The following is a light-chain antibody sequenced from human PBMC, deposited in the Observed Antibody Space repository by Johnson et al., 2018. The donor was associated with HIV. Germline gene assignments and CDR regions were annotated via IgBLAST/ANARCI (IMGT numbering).Light chain of an antibody. Sequence: QFVLTQPPSVSAAPGQRVNISCSGHSSNIENYFVSWYQQLPGAAPRLLIYDDYKRPSGIPDRFSGSKSGASATLGITGLQTGDEADYYCGVWDASLSPHYVFGTGTTITVL. J-gene: IGLJ1*01. CDR3: GVWDASLSPHYV. CDR1: SSNIENYF. CDR2: DDY. V-gene: IGLV1-51*01.